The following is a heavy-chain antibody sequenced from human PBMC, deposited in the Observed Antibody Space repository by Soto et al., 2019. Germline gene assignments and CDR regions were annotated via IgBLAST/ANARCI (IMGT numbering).Heavy chain of an antibody. D-gene: IGHD3-10*01. Sequence: GGSLRLPCAASGCNFSSYAISWVRQAPGKGLEWVSAISGSGGSTYYADSVKGRFTISRDNSKNTLYLQMNSLRAEDTAVYYCAKRKLMVRGVPNFDYWGQGTLVTVSS. CDR2: ISGSGGST. V-gene: IGHV3-23*01. CDR1: GCNFSSYA. CDR3: AKRKLMVRGVPNFDY. J-gene: IGHJ4*02.